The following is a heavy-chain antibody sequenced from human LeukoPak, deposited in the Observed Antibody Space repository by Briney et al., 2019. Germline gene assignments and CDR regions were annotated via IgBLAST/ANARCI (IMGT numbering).Heavy chain of an antibody. CDR2: IYYSGST. D-gene: IGHD3-10*01. J-gene: IGHJ4*02. CDR3: ARAPYYYGSGSYFQAVDY. Sequence: SETLSLTCTVSGGSISSYYWSWIRQPAGKGLEWIGYIYYSGSTYYNPSLKSRVTISVDTSKNQFSLKLSSVTAADTAVYYCARAPYYYGSGSYFQAVDYWGQGTLVTVSS. CDR1: GGSISSYY. V-gene: IGHV4-59*06.